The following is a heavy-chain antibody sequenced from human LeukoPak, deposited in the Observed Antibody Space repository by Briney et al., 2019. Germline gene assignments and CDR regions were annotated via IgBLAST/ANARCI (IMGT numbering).Heavy chain of an antibody. V-gene: IGHV3-23*01. D-gene: IGHD6-13*01. CDR3: ARGKYSSSWYDVYDY. Sequence: PGGSLRLSCAGSGFTFSRYAMSWVRHVPGKGLEWVSAISGSGGETFSTDSVKGRFTIARDNSKNTLYLQMNSLRAEDTAVYYCARGKYSSSWYDVYDYWGQGTLVTVSS. J-gene: IGHJ4*02. CDR2: ISGSGGET. CDR1: GFTFSRYA.